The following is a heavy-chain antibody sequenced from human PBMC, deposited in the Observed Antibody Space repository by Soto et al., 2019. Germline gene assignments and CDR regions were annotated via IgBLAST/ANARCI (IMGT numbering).Heavy chain of an antibody. V-gene: IGHV3-7*01. CDR1: GFTFSSYW. CDR2: IKQDGSEK. D-gene: IGHD3-16*02. J-gene: IGHJ4*02. Sequence: EVQLVESGGGLVQPGGSLRLSCAASGFTFSSYWMSWVRQAPGKGLEWVANIKQDGSEKYYVDSVKGRFTISRDNAKNSLYLQMNSLRAEDTAVYYCARDPYYDYIWGSYRFSYFDYWGQGTLVTVSS. CDR3: ARDPYYDYIWGSYRFSYFDY.